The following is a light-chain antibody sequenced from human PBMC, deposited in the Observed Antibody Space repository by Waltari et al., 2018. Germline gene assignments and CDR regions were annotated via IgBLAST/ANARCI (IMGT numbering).Light chain of an antibody. CDR3: CSYVGRNIWV. J-gene: IGLJ3*02. CDR2: EVI. CDR1: SSDVGFYNL. Sequence: QSALTQPASVSGSPGQSITISCTGTSSDVGFYNLVSVYQQHPDKAPKLLVYEVIERPSGVSNRFSGSKSGNTASLTISGLQAEDEADYYCCSYVGRNIWVFGGGTKVTVL. V-gene: IGLV2-23*02.